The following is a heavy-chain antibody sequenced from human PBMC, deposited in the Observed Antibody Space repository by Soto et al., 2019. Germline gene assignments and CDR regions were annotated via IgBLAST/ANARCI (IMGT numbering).Heavy chain of an antibody. CDR3: AKRGGGCSGGSCYSDWYFDV. V-gene: IGHV3-23*01. D-gene: IGHD2-15*01. Sequence: VQLLESGGGLVQPGGSLRLSCTASGFTFSIYAMSWVRQAPGKGLEWVSAIGGGGGSTYYADSVKGRFTISRDNSKNTLYLQMNSLRDEDTAVYYCAKRGGGCSGGSCYSDWYFDVWGRGTLVTVSS. CDR2: IGGGGGST. CDR1: GFTFSIYA. J-gene: IGHJ2*01.